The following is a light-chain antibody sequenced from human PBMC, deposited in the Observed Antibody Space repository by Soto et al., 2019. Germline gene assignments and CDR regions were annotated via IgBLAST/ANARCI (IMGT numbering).Light chain of an antibody. J-gene: IGKJ4*02. Sequence: DIVMTQSPLSLPVIPGEPASISCRSSQSLLHSNGYNYLDWYLQKPGQSPQLLIYLGYNRASGVPYRFSGSGSGTDFTLKISRVEAEDVGVYYCMQAIQTPLTFGGGTKVEIK. V-gene: IGKV2-28*01. CDR2: LGY. CDR3: MQAIQTPLT. CDR1: QSLLHSNGYNY.